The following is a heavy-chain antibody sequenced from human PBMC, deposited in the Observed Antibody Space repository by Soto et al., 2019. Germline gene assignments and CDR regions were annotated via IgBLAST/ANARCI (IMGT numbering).Heavy chain of an antibody. D-gene: IGHD5-12*01. V-gene: IGHV3-15*01. CDR3: AKGPLSGYDPYYFDY. Sequence: EVQLVESGGGLVKPGGSLRLSCAASGFTFSNAWMSWVRQAPGKGLEWVGRIKSKTDGGTTDYAAPVKGRFTISRDNSKNTLYLQMNSLRAEDTAVYYCAKGPLSGYDPYYFDYWGQGTLVTVSS. CDR1: GFTFSNAW. J-gene: IGHJ4*02. CDR2: IKSKTDGGTT.